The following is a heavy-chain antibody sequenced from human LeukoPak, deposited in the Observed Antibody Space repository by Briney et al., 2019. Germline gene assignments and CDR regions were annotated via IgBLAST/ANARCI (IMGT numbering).Heavy chain of an antibody. J-gene: IGHJ4*02. D-gene: IGHD6-19*01. V-gene: IGHV4-4*07. Sequence: SETLSLTCTVSGGSISTYYWSRIRQPAGKGLEWIGRSYTSGSSNYNPSLKSRVTISVDKSKNQFSLKLSSVTAADTAVYYCASRSVSGFDYWGQGTLVTVSS. CDR3: ASRSVSGFDY. CDR2: SYTSGSS. CDR1: GGSISTYY.